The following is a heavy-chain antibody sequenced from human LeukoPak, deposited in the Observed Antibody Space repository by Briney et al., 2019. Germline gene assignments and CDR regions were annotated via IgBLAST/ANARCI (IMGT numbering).Heavy chain of an antibody. Sequence: PGGSLRLSCAASGFTFSSYEMNWVRQAPGKGLEWVSYISSSGSTIYYADSVKGRFTISRDNAKNSLYLQMNSLRAEDTAVYYCARELRSGFDFWSGYFVPAEDCAFDIWGQGTMVTVSS. CDR2: ISSSGSTI. V-gene: IGHV3-48*03. J-gene: IGHJ3*02. D-gene: IGHD3-3*01. CDR1: GFTFSSYE. CDR3: ARELRSGFDFWSGYFVPAEDCAFDI.